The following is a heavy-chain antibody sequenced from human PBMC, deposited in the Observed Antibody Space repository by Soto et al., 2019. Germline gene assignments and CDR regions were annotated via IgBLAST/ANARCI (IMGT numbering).Heavy chain of an antibody. Sequence: PSETLSLTCTVSGGSISSGGYYWSWIRQHPGKGLEWIGYIYYSGSTYYNPSLKSRVTISVDTSKNQFSLKLSSVTAADTAVYYCASTSSYGDYIVGSLDYWGQGTLVTVSS. CDR1: GGSISSGGYY. CDR3: ASTSSYGDYIVGSLDY. D-gene: IGHD4-17*01. V-gene: IGHV4-31*03. J-gene: IGHJ4*02. CDR2: IYYSGST.